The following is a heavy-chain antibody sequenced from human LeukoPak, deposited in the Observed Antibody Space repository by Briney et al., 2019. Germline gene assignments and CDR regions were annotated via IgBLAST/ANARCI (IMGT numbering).Heavy chain of an antibody. CDR2: INPSGGST. CDR1: GYTFTSYY. CDR3: GRDSVDTARGFDY. Sequence: ASVKVSCKASGYTFTSYYMHWVRQAPGQGLEWMGIINPSGGSTSYAQKFQGRVTMTRDTSTSTVYMELSSLRSEDTAVYYCGRDSVDTARGFDYGGQGTLATVS. D-gene: IGHD5-18*01. J-gene: IGHJ4*02. V-gene: IGHV1-46*01.